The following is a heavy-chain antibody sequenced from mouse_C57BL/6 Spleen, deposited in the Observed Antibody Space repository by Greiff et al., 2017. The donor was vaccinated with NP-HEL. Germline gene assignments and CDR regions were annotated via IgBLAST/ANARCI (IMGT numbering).Heavy chain of an antibody. J-gene: IGHJ1*03. CDR1: GYTFTSYW. CDR2: IDPSDSYT. D-gene: IGHD2-3*01. V-gene: IGHV1-59*01. Sequence: QVQLQQPGAELVRPGTSVKLSCKASGYTFTSYWMPWVKQRPGPGLEWIGVIDPSDSYTNYNQKFKGKATLTVDTSSSTAYMQLSSLTSEDSAVYYCARSRRDGSWYFDVWGTGTTVTVSS. CDR3: ARSRRDGSWYFDV.